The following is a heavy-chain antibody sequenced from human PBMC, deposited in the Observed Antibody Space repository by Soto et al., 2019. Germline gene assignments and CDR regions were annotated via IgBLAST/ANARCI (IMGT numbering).Heavy chain of an antibody. CDR1: GFSLTNTRMG. CDR3: ARIEKMDRAFDT. J-gene: IGHJ3*02. CDR2: IFSSDDS. D-gene: IGHD2-8*01. Sequence: QVTLMESGPVLVKPTETLTLTCTVSGFSLTNTRMGVSWIRQTPGKALEWVAHIFSSDDSSFSPSLSNRLTISRDTSKSQVVLFMTNMDPMDTATYYCARIEKMDRAFDTWGQGIMVTVSS. V-gene: IGHV2-26*01.